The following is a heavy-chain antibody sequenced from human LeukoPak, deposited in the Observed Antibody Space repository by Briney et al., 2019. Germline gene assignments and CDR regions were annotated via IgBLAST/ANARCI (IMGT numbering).Heavy chain of an antibody. V-gene: IGHV4-38-2*02. CDR3: ARDAQTYYYDTSGYYFEY. D-gene: IGHD3-22*01. CDR1: GYSISNSYY. Sequence: PSETLSLTCAVSGYSISNSYYWGWIRQPPGKGLEWIGIIYHTRGTYSNPSLKSRVTISIDTSKNQFSLNLSSVTAADTAVYYCARDAQTYYYDTSGYYFEYWGQGTLVTVSS. CDR2: IYHTRGT. J-gene: IGHJ4*02.